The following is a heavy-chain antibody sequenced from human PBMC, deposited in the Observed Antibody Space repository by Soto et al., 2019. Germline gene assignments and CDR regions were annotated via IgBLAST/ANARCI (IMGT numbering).Heavy chain of an antibody. CDR1: GGSIISYY. D-gene: IGHD2-2*01. CDR2: IYYRGST. J-gene: IGHJ4*02. CDR3: ARGAGIVLVPDAIFDS. Sequence: SETLSLTCTVSGGSIISYYWSWIRQPPGKELEWIGYIYYRGSTNDNPSLKSRVTITIDTFKNQFSLQLTSVTSADTAIYYCARGAGIVLVPDAIFDSWGQGTLVTVSS. V-gene: IGHV4-59*01.